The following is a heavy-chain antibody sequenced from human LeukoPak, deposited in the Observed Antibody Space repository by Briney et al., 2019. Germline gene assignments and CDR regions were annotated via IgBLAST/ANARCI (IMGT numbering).Heavy chain of an antibody. V-gene: IGHV3-11*06. CDR1: GFTFSSYG. CDR2: ISSSSSYT. CDR3: ARYGSGSNYFDY. Sequence: GGSLRLSCAASGFTFSSYGMSWIRQAPGKGLEWVSYISSSSSYTNYADSVKGRFTISRDNAKNSLYLQMNSLRAEDTAVYYCARYGSGSNYFDYWGQGTLVTVSS. J-gene: IGHJ4*02. D-gene: IGHD3-10*01.